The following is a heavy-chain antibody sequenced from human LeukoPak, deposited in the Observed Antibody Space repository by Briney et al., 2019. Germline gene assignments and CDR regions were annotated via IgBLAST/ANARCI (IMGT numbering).Heavy chain of an antibody. CDR1: GFTHSSYW. J-gene: IGHJ3*01. CDR3: TRDWRNMAFDL. V-gene: IGHV3-74*03. D-gene: IGHD1-14*01. CDR2: VFSDGSRI. Sequence: GGSLRLSCAASGFTHSSYWMHWVRQAPGQGPVWVSRVFSDGSRITYADSVRGRFSISRDNAKNTLYLQMNSLRVEDTAVYYCTRDWRNMAFDLWGQGTVVTVSS.